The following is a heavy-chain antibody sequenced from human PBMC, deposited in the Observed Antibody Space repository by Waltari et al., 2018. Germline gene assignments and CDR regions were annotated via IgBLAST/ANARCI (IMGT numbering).Heavy chain of an antibody. CDR3: ARDWEGERPNFDY. J-gene: IGHJ4*02. CDR2: IKEDGSKE. Sequence: EVQLVESGGGLVEPGGSLRLSCVASGFSLSTYRMSWVRQAPGKGLEWVADIKEDGSKEYYLGSVKGRFTISRDNAKNSVYLQMNSLRPEDTAVYYCARDWEGERPNFDYWGQGTLVTVSS. CDR1: GFSLSTYR. V-gene: IGHV3-7*04. D-gene: IGHD1-26*01.